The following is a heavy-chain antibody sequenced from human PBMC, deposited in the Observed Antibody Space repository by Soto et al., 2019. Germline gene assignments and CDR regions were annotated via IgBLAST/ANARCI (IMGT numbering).Heavy chain of an antibody. CDR3: ASHTLFCGGHCNSSGMDV. V-gene: IGHV5-10-1*01. J-gene: IGHJ6*02. CDR2: IDPSDSYT. CDR1: GYMFKDYW. D-gene: IGHD2-21*02. Sequence: GQSLKNSWQGSGYMFKDYWSNWVRQGPGGGLEWMGRIDPSDSYTKYNPSFQGLVTIPADKSTSTAFLQWRSLRASDTVVYYCASHTLFCGGHCNSSGMDVSGQGTTVTVSS.